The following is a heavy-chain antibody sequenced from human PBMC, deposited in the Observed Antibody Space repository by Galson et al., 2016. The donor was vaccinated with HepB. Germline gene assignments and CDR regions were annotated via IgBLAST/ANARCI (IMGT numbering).Heavy chain of an antibody. CDR3: VRDLGTADYGMDV. V-gene: IGHV4-31*03. J-gene: IGHJ6*02. Sequence: TLSLTCTVSGGSFSAGGSYWGRIRQHPGKGLEWIGYIDYSGTTFYNPSLESRVTMSVDTSKNLFSLKLNSMTAADTAVYYCVRDLGTADYGMDVWGPGTTVTVSS. CDR1: GGSFSAGGSY. CDR2: IDYSGTT. D-gene: IGHD3-16*01.